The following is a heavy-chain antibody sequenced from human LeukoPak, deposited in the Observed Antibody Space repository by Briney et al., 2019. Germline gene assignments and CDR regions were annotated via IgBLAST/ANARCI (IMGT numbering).Heavy chain of an antibody. V-gene: IGHV3-74*01. CDR3: ARDLTGRNYFDY. CDR1: RFSFSNYW. D-gene: IGHD3-9*01. J-gene: IGHJ4*02. Sequence: GGSLRLSCAASRFSFSNYWMHWVRQAPGKGLVWVSRVKSDGSNPSYADSVKGRFTISRDNSKNTLYLQMNSLRAEDTAVYYCARDLTGRNYFDYWGQGTLVTVSS. CDR2: VKSDGSNP.